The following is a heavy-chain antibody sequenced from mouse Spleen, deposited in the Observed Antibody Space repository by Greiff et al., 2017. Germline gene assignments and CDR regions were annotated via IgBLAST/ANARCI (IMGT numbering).Heavy chain of an antibody. J-gene: IGHJ4*01. D-gene: IGHD3-3*01. Sequence: EVKLMESGAELVRPGASVKLSCTASGLNIKDDYMHWVKQRPEQGLEWIGWIDPENGDTEYASKFQGKATITADTSSNTAYLQLSSLTSEDTAVYYCTLGAMDYWGQGTSVTVSS. CDR1: GLNIKDDY. CDR2: IDPENGDT. CDR3: TLGAMDY. V-gene: IGHV14-4*01.